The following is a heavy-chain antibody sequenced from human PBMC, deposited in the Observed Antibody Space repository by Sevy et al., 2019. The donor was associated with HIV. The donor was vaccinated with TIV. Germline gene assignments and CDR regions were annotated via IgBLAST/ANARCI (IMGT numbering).Heavy chain of an antibody. CDR1: GFNFSSYG. Sequence: GGSLRLSCAASGFNFSSYGMHWVRQAPGKGLEWVAVISYAGSSKYYADSMKGRFTISRDNFKNTLYLQINSLRAEDRAVYYCAKESGSYYDFWSGHDAFDIWGQGTMVTVSS. CDR2: ISYAGSSK. V-gene: IGHV3-30*18. CDR3: AKESGSYYDFWSGHDAFDI. D-gene: IGHD3-3*01. J-gene: IGHJ3*02.